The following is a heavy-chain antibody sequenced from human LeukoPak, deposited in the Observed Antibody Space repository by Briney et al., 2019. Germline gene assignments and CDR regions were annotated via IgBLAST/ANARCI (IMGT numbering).Heavy chain of an antibody. J-gene: IGHJ4*02. CDR2: ISGRGGST. D-gene: IGHD3-22*01. Sequence: GGSLRLSCAASGFTFSSYAMSWVRQAPGKGLEWVSAISGRGGSTYYADSVKGRFTISRDNSKNTLYLQMNSLRAEDTAVYYCAKDFYYDSSGYSSDYWGQGTLVTVSS. CDR3: AKDFYYDSSGYSSDY. CDR1: GFTFSSYA. V-gene: IGHV3-23*01.